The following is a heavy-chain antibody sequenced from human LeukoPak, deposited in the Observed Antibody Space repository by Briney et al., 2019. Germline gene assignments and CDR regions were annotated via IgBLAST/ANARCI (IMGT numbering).Heavy chain of an antibody. J-gene: IGHJ4*02. Sequence: ASVKVSCKASGYTFTSYGISWVRQAPGQGLEWMGWISAYNGNTNYAQKFQGRVTMTRDTSISTAYMELSRLRSDDTAVYYCARDQLLTGRYYFDYWGQGTLVTVSS. CDR1: GYTFTSYG. CDR3: ARDQLLTGRYYFDY. D-gene: IGHD3-9*01. CDR2: ISAYNGNT. V-gene: IGHV1-18*01.